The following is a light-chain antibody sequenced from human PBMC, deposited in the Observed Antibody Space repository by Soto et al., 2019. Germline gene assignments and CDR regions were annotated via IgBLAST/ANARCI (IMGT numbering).Light chain of an antibody. CDR3: QQYYSTPPLT. CDR1: QSVLYSSNNKNY. J-gene: IGKJ4*01. Sequence: DIVMTQSPDSLAVSLGERATINCKSSQSVLYSSNNKNYLAWYQQKPGQPPKLLIYWASTRESGAPDRFSGSGSWTDFTLTISSLQAEDVAVYYCQQYYSTPPLTFGGGTKVEIK. CDR2: WAS. V-gene: IGKV4-1*01.